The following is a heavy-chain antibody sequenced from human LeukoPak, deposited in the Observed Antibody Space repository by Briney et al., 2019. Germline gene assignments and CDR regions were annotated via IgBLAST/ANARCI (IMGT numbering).Heavy chain of an antibody. Sequence: SETLSLTCSFSGDIMSNAFWAWIRQPAGKGLEWIGRIYSSGATHYNPSLKSRINMSIDTSKNRFSLNLSSVTAADTAVYYCARESLYDYGDGSSYFYYVDVWGKGTTVSVSS. D-gene: IGHD4/OR15-4a*01. J-gene: IGHJ6*03. CDR2: IYSSGAT. CDR1: GDIMSNAF. CDR3: ARESLYDYGDGSSYFYYVDV. V-gene: IGHV4-4*07.